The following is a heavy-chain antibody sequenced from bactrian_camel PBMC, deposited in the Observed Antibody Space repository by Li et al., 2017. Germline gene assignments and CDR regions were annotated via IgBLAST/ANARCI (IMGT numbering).Heavy chain of an antibody. CDR1: GGSISRRP. Sequence: HVQLVESGGGSVQAGGSLRPSCAVSGGSISRRPIAWFRQAPGKEREGVAVLRPYGGGTNYADSVKERFTISRDNAENTVYLQMNSLKPEDTAMYYCAADEPQSDGHCFAPSSWRYWGRGTQVTVS. CDR3: AADEPQSDGHCFAPSSWRY. CDR2: LRPYGGGT. J-gene: IGHJ4*01. D-gene: IGHD1*01. V-gene: IGHV3-3*01.